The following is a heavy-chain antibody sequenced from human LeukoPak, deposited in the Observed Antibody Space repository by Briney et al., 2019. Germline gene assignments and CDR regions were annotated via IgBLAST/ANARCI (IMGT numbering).Heavy chain of an antibody. D-gene: IGHD2-15*01. CDR3: ARSPGYCSGGSCIYFDY. CDR2: INSDGSST. Sequence: GGSLRLSCAASRFTFSSYWMHWVRQAPGKGLVWVSRINSDGSSTNYADSVKGRFTISRDNAKNTLSLQMNSLRAEDTAVYYCARSPGYCSGGSCIYFDYWGQGTLVTVSS. CDR1: RFTFSSYW. V-gene: IGHV3-74*01. J-gene: IGHJ4*02.